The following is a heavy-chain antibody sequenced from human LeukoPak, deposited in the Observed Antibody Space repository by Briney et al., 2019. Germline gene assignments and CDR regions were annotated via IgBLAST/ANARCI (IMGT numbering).Heavy chain of an antibody. J-gene: IGHJ4*02. CDR2: IYTSGST. CDR3: ARGGIAAAVTDY. V-gene: IGHV4-61*02. Sequence: PSETLSLTCTVSGGSISSGSYYWSWIRQPAGKGLEWIGRIYTSGSTNYNPPLKSRVTISVDTSKNQFSLKLSSVTAADTAVYYCARGGIAAAVTDYWGQGTLVTVSS. D-gene: IGHD6-13*01. CDR1: GGSISSGSYY.